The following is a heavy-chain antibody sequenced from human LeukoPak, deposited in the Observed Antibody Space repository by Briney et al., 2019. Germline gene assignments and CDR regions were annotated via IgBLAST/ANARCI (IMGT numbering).Heavy chain of an antibody. CDR2: ISYDGSNK. CDR3: ARGSYDSSGSAG. D-gene: IGHD3-22*01. CDR1: GFTFSSYA. Sequence: PGGSLRLSCAASGFTFSSYAMHWVRQAPGKGLEWVAVISYDGSNKYYADPVKGRFTISRDNSKNTLYLQMNSLRAEDTAVYYCARGSYDSSGSAGWGQGTLVTVSS. V-gene: IGHV3-30-3*01. J-gene: IGHJ4*02.